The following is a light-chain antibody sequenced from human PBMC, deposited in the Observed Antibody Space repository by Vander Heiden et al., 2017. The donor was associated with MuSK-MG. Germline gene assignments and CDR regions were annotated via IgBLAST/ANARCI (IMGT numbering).Light chain of an antibody. J-gene: IGKJ1*01. V-gene: IGKV1-5*01. Sequence: DIQMTQSPSTLSASVGDRVTITCRASQSISSWLAWYQQKPGKAPKLLIYDASSLESGVPLRFSGSGSGTEFTLTISSLQPDDFATYNCQQYNNYPWTFGQGTKVEIK. CDR1: QSISSW. CDR2: DAS. CDR3: QQYNNYPWT.